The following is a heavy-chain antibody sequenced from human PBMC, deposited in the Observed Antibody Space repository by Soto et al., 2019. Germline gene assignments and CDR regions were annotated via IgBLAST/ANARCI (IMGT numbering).Heavy chain of an antibody. Sequence: SETLSLTCTVSGGSISSSSYYWGWIRQPPGKGLEWIGSIFYSGSTYYNPSLKSRVTISVDTSKNQFSLKLTSVTAADTAVYYCTTQGFGGLHGLVDVWGQGTTVTVSS. V-gene: IGHV4-39*01. D-gene: IGHD3-10*01. CDR3: TTQGFGGLHGLVDV. J-gene: IGHJ6*02. CDR2: IFYSGST. CDR1: GGSISSSSYY.